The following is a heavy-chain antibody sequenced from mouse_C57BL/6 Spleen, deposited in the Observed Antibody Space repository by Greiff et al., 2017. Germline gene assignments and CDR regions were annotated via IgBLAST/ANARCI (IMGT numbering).Heavy chain of an antibody. CDR1: GYTFTDYE. CDR3: TRERAYDYDAWFAY. CDR2: IDPETGGT. Sequence: QVQLKQSGAELVRPGASVTLSCKASGYTFTDYEMHWVKQTPVHGLEWIGAIDPETGGTAYNQKFKGKAILTADKSSSTAYMELRSLTSEDSAVYYGTRERAYDYDAWFAYWGQGTLVTVSA. V-gene: IGHV1-15*01. D-gene: IGHD2-4*01. J-gene: IGHJ3*01.